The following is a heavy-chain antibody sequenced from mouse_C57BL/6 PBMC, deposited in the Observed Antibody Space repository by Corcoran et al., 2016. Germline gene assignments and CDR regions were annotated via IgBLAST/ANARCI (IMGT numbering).Heavy chain of an antibody. CDR3: ARYNVDY. J-gene: IGHJ2*01. D-gene: IGHD6-1*01. V-gene: IGHV9-3*01. CDR2: INTYSGVP. Sequence: QIQLVQSGPELKKPGETVKISCKASGYTFTTYGMSWVKQAPGKGLKWMGWINTYSGVPTYADDFKGRFAFSLETSASTAYLQINNLKNEYTATYFCARYNVDYWGQGTTLTVSS. CDR1: GYTFTTYG.